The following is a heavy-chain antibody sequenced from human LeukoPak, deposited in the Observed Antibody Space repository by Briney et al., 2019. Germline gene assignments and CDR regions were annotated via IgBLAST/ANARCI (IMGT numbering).Heavy chain of an antibody. Sequence: GGSLRLSCEASGFSFNEYAMHWVRQAPGKGLEWFSGITWNGNTRDYADSVRGRFTISRDIAKNSLYLQINSLKVEDTAFYYCAKGAVPRNRFTWFDPWGQGTLVTVSS. J-gene: IGHJ5*02. D-gene: IGHD1-14*01. CDR2: ITWNGNTR. CDR3: AKGAVPRNRFTWFDP. V-gene: IGHV3-9*01. CDR1: GFSFNEYA.